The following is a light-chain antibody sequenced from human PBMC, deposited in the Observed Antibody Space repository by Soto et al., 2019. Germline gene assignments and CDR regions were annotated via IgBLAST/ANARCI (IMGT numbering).Light chain of an antibody. Sequence: SYELTQPPSVSVAPGQTATITCGGDSIGSKGVHWYQQKPGQAPVVVVYHDSDRPSGIPERFSGSNSGNTATLTISRVEAGDEAVYSCQVWDNNSDHVVFGGGTKLTVL. J-gene: IGLJ2*01. CDR3: QVWDNNSDHVV. CDR1: SIGSKG. V-gene: IGLV3-21*02. CDR2: HDS.